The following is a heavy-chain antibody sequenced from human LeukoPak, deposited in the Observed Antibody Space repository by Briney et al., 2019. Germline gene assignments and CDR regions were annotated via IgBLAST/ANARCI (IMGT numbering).Heavy chain of an antibody. V-gene: IGHV3-21*01. D-gene: IGHD6-13*01. CDR1: GFTFSSYS. CDR2: ITSRSSYT. CDR3: ARDPIAAAASGGDS. Sequence: GGSLRLSCAASGFTFSSYSMNWVRQAPGKGLEWVSSITSRSSYTYYADSMKGRFTISRDNAKNSLHLQMNSLRAEDTAIYYCARDPIAAAASGGDSWGQGTLVTVSS. J-gene: IGHJ4*02.